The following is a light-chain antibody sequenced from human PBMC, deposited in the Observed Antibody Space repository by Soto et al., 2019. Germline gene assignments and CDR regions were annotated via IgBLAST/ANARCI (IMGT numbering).Light chain of an antibody. CDR2: AAS. CDR1: QSISSY. Sequence: DIQMTQSPSPLSASVGDRVTITCRASQSISSYLNWYQQKPGKAPKLLIYAASSLQSGVPSRFSGGGSGTDFTLTISSLQPEDFATYYCQQTYITSYTFGQGTKLEIK. CDR3: QQTYITSYT. V-gene: IGKV1-39*01. J-gene: IGKJ2*01.